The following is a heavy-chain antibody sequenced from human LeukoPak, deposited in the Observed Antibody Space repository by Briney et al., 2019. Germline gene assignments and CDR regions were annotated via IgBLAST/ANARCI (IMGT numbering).Heavy chain of an antibody. J-gene: IGHJ6*03. V-gene: IGHV3-48*03. CDR1: GFTFSSYE. Sequence: GGSLRLSCAASGFTFSSYEMNWVRQAPGKGLEWVSYISSSGSTIYYADSVKGRFTISRDNAKNSLYLQMNSLRAEDTAVYYCAREESYYMDVWGKGTTVTVSS. CDR2: ISSSGSTI. CDR3: AREESYYMDV.